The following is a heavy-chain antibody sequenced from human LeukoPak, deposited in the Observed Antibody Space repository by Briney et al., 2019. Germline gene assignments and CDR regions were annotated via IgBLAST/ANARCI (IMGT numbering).Heavy chain of an antibody. CDR1: GFTFSSYW. CDR3: ARVSVGATNYFDF. V-gene: IGHV3-7*04. J-gene: IGHJ4*02. D-gene: IGHD1-26*01. Sequence: GGSLRLSCAASGFTFSSYWMSWVRQAPGKGLEWVANINYDGGEKYYVDSVKGRFTISRDNARNSLYLQMNSLRAEDTAVYYCARVSVGATNYFDFWGQGTLVTVSS. CDR2: INYDGGEK.